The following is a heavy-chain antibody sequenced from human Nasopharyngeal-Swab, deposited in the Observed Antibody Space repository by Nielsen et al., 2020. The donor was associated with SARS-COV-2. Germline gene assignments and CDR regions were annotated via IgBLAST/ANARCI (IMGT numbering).Heavy chain of an antibody. CDR2: IAVGGGNT. CDR1: AVTFTSSA. D-gene: IGHD3-3*01. Sequence: SVKVSCKASAVTFTSSAVQWVRQARGQRLVWIGWIAVGGGNTNYAQKLQERVTITRDMSASTVYMELSSLRSEDTAVYYCAAAHYDYWSGYPFDQWGQGTLVTVSS. V-gene: IGHV1-58*01. J-gene: IGHJ4*02. CDR3: AAAHYDYWSGYPFDQ.